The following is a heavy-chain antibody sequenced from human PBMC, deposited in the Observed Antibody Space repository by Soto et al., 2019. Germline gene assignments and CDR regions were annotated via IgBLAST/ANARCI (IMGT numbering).Heavy chain of an antibody. CDR3: ARALDFWSAYFDY. CDR2: IESDGSSI. V-gene: IGHV3-74*01. J-gene: IGHJ4*02. D-gene: IGHD3-3*01. Sequence: GGSLRLSCAASGFTFSSHWMHWVRQAPGKGLVWVSRIESDGSSISYADSVKGRFTISRDNSKNTLYLQMNSLRTEYTAVYYCARALDFWSAYFDYWGQGSLVTVSS. CDR1: GFTFSSHW.